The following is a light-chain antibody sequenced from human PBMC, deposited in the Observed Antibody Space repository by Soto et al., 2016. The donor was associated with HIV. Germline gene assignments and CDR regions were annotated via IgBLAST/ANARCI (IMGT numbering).Light chain of an antibody. Sequence: VVMTQSPLSLPVTLGQPASISCRSSQSLVHSDGNTYLNWFHQRPGQSPRRLIYKISKRDSGVPDRFSGSGSGTDFTLKISRVEAEDVGIYYCMQTLQTPYTFGPGTKVEI. V-gene: IGKV2-30*02. J-gene: IGKJ1*01. CDR2: KIS. CDR1: QSLVHSDGNTY. CDR3: MQTLQTPYT.